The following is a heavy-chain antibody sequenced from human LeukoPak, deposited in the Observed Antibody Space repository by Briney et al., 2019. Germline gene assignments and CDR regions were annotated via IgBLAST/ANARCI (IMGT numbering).Heavy chain of an antibody. CDR3: ATDGIPSATALAN. J-gene: IGHJ4*02. CDR1: GFTFSHYG. V-gene: IGHV3-30*02. D-gene: IGHD2/OR15-2a*01. CDR2: IKYDGSKI. Sequence: GGSLRLSCETSGFTFSHYGIHWVRQVPGMGLEWVAFIKYDGSKIYYAESVQGRFTISRDNSKNNLLLQMTRVRPQDTAVYYCATDGIPSATALANWGQGTLVTVSS.